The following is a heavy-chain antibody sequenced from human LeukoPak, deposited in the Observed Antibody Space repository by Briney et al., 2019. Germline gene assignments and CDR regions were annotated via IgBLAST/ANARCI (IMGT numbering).Heavy chain of an antibody. D-gene: IGHD3-9*01. CDR1: GFTFSSYS. CDR3: ARDILTGSQSRYQH. V-gene: IGHV3-48*04. J-gene: IGHJ1*01. Sequence: PGGSLRLSCAASGFTFSSYSINWVRQAPGKGLEWVSCVSSTSSTIYYADSVKGRFTISRDNAKNSLYLQMNSLRAEDTAVYYCARDILTGSQSRYQHWGQGTLVTVSS. CDR2: VSSTSSTI.